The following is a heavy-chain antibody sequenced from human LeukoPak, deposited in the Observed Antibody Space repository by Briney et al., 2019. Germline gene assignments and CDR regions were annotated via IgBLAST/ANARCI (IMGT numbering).Heavy chain of an antibody. CDR3: ARATTLVATIDSMGY. J-gene: IGHJ4*02. CDR1: GYTSTGSY. CDR2: INPNSGGT. Sequence: ASLKVSCKASGYTSTGSYMHCVRQALGPRLEWMGWINPNSGGTNYAQKFQGRVTMTRATSISTAYMELSRLRSDDTAVYYCARATTLVATIDSMGYWGQGTLVTVSS. V-gene: IGHV1-2*02. D-gene: IGHD5-12*01.